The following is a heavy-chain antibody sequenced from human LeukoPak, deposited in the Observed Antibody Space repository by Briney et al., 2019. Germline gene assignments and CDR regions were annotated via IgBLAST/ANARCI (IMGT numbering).Heavy chain of an antibody. CDR2: IKSDGSEQ. CDR1: GFRFSTCW. J-gene: IGHJ4*02. V-gene: IGHV3-7*01. D-gene: IGHD6-19*01. CDR3: ATDRPYTSGWYFNFDN. Sequence: GGSLRLSCAASGFRFSTCWMSWVRQARGRGLEGGANIKSDGSEQYFVDSVKGRFTISRDNAKNSLYLQMNGLRADDTAVYYCATDRPYTSGWYFNFDNWGQGTLVTVSS.